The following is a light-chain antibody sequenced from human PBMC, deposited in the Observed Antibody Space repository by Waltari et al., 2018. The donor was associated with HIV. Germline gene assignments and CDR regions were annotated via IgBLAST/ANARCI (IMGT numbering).Light chain of an antibody. J-gene: IGLJ2*01. V-gene: IGLV2-8*01. CDR2: EVT. CDR3: SSFANRDGFYVL. CDR1: NSAFGTYEY. Sequence: QSALTQPPSASGSPGPSVTLSSTGTNSAFGTYEYVPWSQQHPGKAPKLVISEVTKRPSGVSDRFSGSKSGNTAFLTVSGLQAEDEADYYCSSFANRDGFYVLFGGGTRLTVL.